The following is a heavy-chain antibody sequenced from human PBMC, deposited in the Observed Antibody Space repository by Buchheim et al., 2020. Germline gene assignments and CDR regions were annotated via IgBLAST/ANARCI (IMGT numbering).Heavy chain of an antibody. CDR1: GGSISSSNW. D-gene: IGHD2-2*01. J-gene: IGHJ4*02. CDR3: ARTYCSSTSCRLSDQNPIDY. V-gene: IGHV4-4*02. CDR2: IYHSGST. Sequence: QVQLQESGPGLVKPSGTLSLTCAVSGGSISSSNWWSWVRQPPGKGLEWIGEIYHSGSTNYNPSIKSRVTISVDKSKNQLSLKLSSVTAADTAVYYCARTYCSSTSCRLSDQNPIDYWGQGTL.